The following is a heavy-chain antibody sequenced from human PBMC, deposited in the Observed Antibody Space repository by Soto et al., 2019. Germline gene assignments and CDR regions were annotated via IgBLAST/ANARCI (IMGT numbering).Heavy chain of an antibody. CDR2: IYYSGST. D-gene: IGHD3-22*01. V-gene: IGHV4-39*01. J-gene: IGHJ4*02. CDR3: ATASSSGSSGELDY. Sequence: SETLSLTCPVSGGSISSSSYYWGWIRQPPGKGLEWIGSIYYSGSTYYNPSLKSRVTISVDTSKNQFSLKLSSVTAADTAVYYCATASSSGSSGELDYWGQGTLVT. CDR1: GGSISSSSYY.